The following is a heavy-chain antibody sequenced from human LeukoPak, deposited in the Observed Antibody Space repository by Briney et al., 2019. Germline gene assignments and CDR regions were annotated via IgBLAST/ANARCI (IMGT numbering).Heavy chain of an antibody. CDR1: GGSFSGYY. V-gene: IGHV4-34*01. J-gene: IGHJ6*03. Sequence: SETLSLTCAVYGGSFSGYYWSWIRQPPGKGLEWIGEINHSGGTNYNPSLKSRVTISVDTSKNQFSLKLSSVTAADTAVYYCARNSPHYYYYYMDVWGKGTTVTISS. D-gene: IGHD4-23*01. CDR3: ARNSPHYYYYYMDV. CDR2: INHSGGT.